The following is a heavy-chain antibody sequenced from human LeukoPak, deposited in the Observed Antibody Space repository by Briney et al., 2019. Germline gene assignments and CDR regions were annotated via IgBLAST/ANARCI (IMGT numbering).Heavy chain of an antibody. V-gene: IGHV3-23*01. CDR1: GFTFSSYA. J-gene: IGHJ4*02. CDR2: ISGSGGST. Sequence: GGSLRLSCAASGFTFSSYAMSWVRQAPGKGLEWVSGISGSGGSTHYADSVKDRFTISRDNSKNTLYLQMNSLRAEDTAVYYCAKFYDISTGYFDCWGQGTLVTVSS. CDR3: AKFYDISTGYFDC. D-gene: IGHD3-9*01.